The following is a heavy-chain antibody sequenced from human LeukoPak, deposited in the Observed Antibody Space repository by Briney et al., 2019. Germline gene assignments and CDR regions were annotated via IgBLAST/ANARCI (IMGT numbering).Heavy chain of an antibody. CDR2: ISDSGGSR. D-gene: IGHD3-16*01. V-gene: IGHV3-23*01. Sequence: GGSLRLSCGASGFTFSSYAMVWVRQAPGKGLEWVSGISDSGGSRHYADSVKGRFTISRDNSKNTLYLQVNSLRVEDTAVYYCASQSYARFDPWGQGTLVTVSS. J-gene: IGHJ5*02. CDR1: GFTFSSYA. CDR3: ASQSYARFDP.